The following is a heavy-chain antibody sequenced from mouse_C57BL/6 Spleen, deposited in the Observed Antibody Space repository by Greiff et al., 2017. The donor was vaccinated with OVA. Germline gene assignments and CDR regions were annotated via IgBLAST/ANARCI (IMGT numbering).Heavy chain of an antibody. V-gene: IGHV1-4*01. CDR2: INPSSGYT. Sequence: QVQLKQSGAELARPGASVKMSCKASGYTFTSYSMHWVKQRPGQGLAWIGYINPSSGYTKYNQKFKDKATLTADKSSSTAYMQLSSLTSEDSAVYYCARSGTVVGLDYWGQGTTLTVSS. CDR1: GYTFTSYS. D-gene: IGHD1-1*01. CDR3: ARSGTVVGLDY. J-gene: IGHJ2*01.